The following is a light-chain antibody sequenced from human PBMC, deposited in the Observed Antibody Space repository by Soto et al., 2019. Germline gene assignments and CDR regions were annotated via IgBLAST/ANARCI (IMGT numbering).Light chain of an antibody. Sequence: IVVKQSPGTLSLSQGERATLSCRASQSVNFYLAWYQQKPGQAPRLLISDASSRATDVPDRFSGSGSGTDFTLTITRLEPEDFAVYYCQQYGDSPVTFGQGTKVDI. CDR3: QQYGDSPVT. J-gene: IGKJ1*01. V-gene: IGKV3-20*01. CDR2: DAS. CDR1: QSVNFY.